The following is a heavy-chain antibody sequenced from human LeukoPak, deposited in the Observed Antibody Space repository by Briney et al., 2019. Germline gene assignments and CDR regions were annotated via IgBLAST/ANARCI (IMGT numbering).Heavy chain of an antibody. D-gene: IGHD6-19*01. J-gene: IGHJ6*02. V-gene: IGHV3-30*03. CDR1: GFTFSSHG. CDR3: ARGTPSSSGWLYYGMDV. CDR2: ISYDGSNK. Sequence: GGSLRLSCSASGFTFSSHGMHWVRQAPGKGLEWVALISYDGSNKYYADSVKGRFTISRDNSKNTLYLQMNSLRAEDTAVYYCARGTPSSSGWLYYGMDVWGQGTTVTVSS.